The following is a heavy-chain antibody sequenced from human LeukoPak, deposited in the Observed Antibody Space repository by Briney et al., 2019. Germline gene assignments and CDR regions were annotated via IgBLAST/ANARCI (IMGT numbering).Heavy chain of an antibody. J-gene: IGHJ6*02. CDR3: ARTLAAAGTFYYYGMDV. CDR2: INPNSGGT. V-gene: IGHV1-2*04. Sequence: ASVKVSCKASGYTFTGYYMHWVRQAPGQGLEWMGWINPNSGGTNYAQKFQGWVTMTRDTSISTAYMELSRLRSDDTAVYYCARTLAAAGTFYYYGMDVWGQGTTVTVSS. CDR1: GYTFTGYY. D-gene: IGHD6-13*01.